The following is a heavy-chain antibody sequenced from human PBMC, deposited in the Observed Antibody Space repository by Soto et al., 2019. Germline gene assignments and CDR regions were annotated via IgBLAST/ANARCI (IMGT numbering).Heavy chain of an antibody. Sequence: EVQLLESGGGLVQPGGSLRLSCAASGFTFSIYAMSWVRQAPGKGLEWVSAISGSGDYTYYADSVKGRFAISRDNSKNTLYLQMNSLRAEDTAVYYCAKGLKAVAGTYDYWGQGTLFTVSS. CDR1: GFTFSIYA. J-gene: IGHJ4*02. D-gene: IGHD6-19*01. V-gene: IGHV3-23*01. CDR2: ISGSGDYT. CDR3: AKGLKAVAGTYDY.